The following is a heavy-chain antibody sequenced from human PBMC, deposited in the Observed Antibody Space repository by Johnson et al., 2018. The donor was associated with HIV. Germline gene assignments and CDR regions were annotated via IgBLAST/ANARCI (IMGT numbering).Heavy chain of an antibody. D-gene: IGHD4-23*01. CDR2: INSDGGST. V-gene: IGHV3-74*01. CDR3: ARWSPYGGNSWDFDI. Sequence: VQLVESGGGVVQPGGSLRLSCAASGFTFSSYWMHWVRQAPGKGLVWVSRINSDGGSTGYADSVKGRFTISRDNAKNTLYLQMNSLRPEDTAAYYCARWSPYGGNSWDFDIWGQGTMVTVSS. J-gene: IGHJ3*02. CDR1: GFTFSSYW.